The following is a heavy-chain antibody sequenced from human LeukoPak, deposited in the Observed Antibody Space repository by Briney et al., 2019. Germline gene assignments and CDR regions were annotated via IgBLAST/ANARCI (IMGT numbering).Heavy chain of an antibody. CDR1: GGSFSGYY. CDR2: INHSGST. V-gene: IGHV4-34*01. Sequence: SETLSLTCAIYGGSFSGYYWSWIRQPPGKGLEWIGEINHSGSTNYNPSLKSRVTISVDTSKNQFSLKLSSVTAADTAVYYCAKKWGNWFDPWGQGTLVTVSS. D-gene: IGHD1-26*01. CDR3: AKKWGNWFDP. J-gene: IGHJ5*02.